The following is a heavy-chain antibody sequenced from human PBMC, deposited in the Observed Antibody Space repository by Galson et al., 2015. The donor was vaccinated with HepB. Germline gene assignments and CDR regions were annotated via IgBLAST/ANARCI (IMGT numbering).Heavy chain of an antibody. CDR3: ARRLGRGIVAASGNFDY. Sequence: QSGAEVKKPGESLKISCQGSGYSFTNYWVGWVRQMPGKGLEWMGIIYPGDSDTRYSPSFQGRVTISADKSISTAYLQWSSLEASDSALYYCARRLGRGIVAASGNFDYWGQGTLVTVSS. CDR2: IYPGDSDT. V-gene: IGHV5-51*03. CDR1: GYSFTNYW. D-gene: IGHD6-13*01. J-gene: IGHJ4*02.